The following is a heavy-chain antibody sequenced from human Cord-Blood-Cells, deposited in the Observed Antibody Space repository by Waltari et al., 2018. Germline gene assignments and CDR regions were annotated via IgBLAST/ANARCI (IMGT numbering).Heavy chain of an antibody. J-gene: IGHJ4*02. CDR2: INHSGST. D-gene: IGHD2-15*01. Sequence: QVQLQQRGAGLLTPSATLSPTCAVYGGSFSGYYWRLVRQPPGTGLEWIGEINHSGSTNYNPSLKSRVTISVDTSKNQFSLKLSSVTAADTAVYYCARGRVVVAATQISLLDYWGQGTLVTVSS. CDR3: ARGRVVVAATQISLLDY. V-gene: IGHV4-34*01. CDR1: GGSFSGYY.